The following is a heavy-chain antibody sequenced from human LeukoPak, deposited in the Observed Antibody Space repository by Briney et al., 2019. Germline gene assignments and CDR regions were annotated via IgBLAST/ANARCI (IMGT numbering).Heavy chain of an antibody. V-gene: IGHV1-18*01. Sequence: ASVKVSCKASGYTFTSYGISWVRQAPGQGLEWMGWISAYNGNTNYAQKLQGRVTMTTDTSTSTAYMERRSLRSDDTAVYYCARAGPYDFWSGYWLDIWGQGTMVTVSS. CDR3: ARAGPYDFWSGYWLDI. D-gene: IGHD3-3*01. CDR2: ISAYNGNT. J-gene: IGHJ3*02. CDR1: GYTFTSYG.